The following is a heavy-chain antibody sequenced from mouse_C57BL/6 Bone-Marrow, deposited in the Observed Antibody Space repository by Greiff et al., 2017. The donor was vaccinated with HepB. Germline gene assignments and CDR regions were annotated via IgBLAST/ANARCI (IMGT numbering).Heavy chain of an antibody. Sequence: VQLQQSGPELVKPGASVKISCKASGYTFTDYYMNWVKQSHGKSLEWIGDINPNNGGTSYNQKFKGKATLTVDKSSSTAYMELRSLTSEDSAVYYCARKERQLRLPLFDYWGQGTTLTVSS. J-gene: IGHJ2*01. CDR3: ARKERQLRLPLFDY. CDR2: INPNNGGT. V-gene: IGHV1-26*01. D-gene: IGHD3-2*02. CDR1: GYTFTDYY.